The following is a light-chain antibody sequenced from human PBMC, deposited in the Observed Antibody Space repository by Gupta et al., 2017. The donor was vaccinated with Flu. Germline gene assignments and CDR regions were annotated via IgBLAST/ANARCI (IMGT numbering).Light chain of an antibody. V-gene: IGLV3-1*01. CDR2: QDS. CDR3: QAWDSSTARDV. CDR1: KLGDKY. J-gene: IGLJ1*01. Sequence: GQPASITCCRHKLGDKYACWYQQKPGQSPGLVIYQDSKRPSGIPERFSGSNSGNTATLTISGTQAMDEADYYCQAWDSSTARDVFGTGTKVTVL.